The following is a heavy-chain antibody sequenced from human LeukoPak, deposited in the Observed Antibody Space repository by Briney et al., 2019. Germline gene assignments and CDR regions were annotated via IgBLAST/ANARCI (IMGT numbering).Heavy chain of an antibody. D-gene: IGHD3-10*01. CDR3: ARALYYASGNYAFDY. CDR2: IYSGGSS. CDR1: GFIVSSNY. V-gene: IGHV3-53*01. Sequence: GGSLRLSCAASGFIVSSNYMSWVRQAPGKGLEWVSFIYSGGSSYYADSVKGRFTISRDNSKNTLYLQMNSLRDEDTAVYVCARALYYASGNYAFDYWGQGTLVTVSS. J-gene: IGHJ4*02.